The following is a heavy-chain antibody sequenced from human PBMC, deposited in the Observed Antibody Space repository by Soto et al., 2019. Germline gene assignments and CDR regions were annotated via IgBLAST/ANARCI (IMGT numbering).Heavy chain of an antibody. CDR3: ARNLPAPIYYYGMDV. CDR1: GYTFTSYA. CDR2: INAGNGNT. Sequence: ASVKVSCKASGYTFTSYAMHWVRQAPGQRLEWMGWINAGNGNTKYSQKFQGRVTITRDTSASTAYMELSSLRSEDTAVYYCARNLPAPIYYYGMDVWGQGTTVTVSS. J-gene: IGHJ6*02. V-gene: IGHV1-3*01. D-gene: IGHD2-2*01.